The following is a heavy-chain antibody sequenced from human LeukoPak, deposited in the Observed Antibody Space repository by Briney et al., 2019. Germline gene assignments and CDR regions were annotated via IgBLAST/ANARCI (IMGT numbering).Heavy chain of an antibody. CDR2: IYYSGST. Sequence: SETLSLTCTVSGDSISSSSSYWGWIRQPPGKGLEWIGSIYYSGSTYCNPSLKSRVTISVNTSKNQFSLKLSSVTAADTAVYYCARGTYYYDSSGYYYLDYWGQGTLVTVSS. J-gene: IGHJ4*02. D-gene: IGHD3-22*01. CDR1: GDSISSSSSY. CDR3: ARGTYYYDSSGYYYLDY. V-gene: IGHV4-39*07.